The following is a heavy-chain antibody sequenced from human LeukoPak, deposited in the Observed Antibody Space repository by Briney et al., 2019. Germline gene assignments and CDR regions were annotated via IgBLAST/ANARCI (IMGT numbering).Heavy chain of an antibody. CDR1: GYAFTSYG. CDR2: ISAYNGNT. V-gene: IGHV1-18*01. Sequence: ASVKVSCKASGYAFTSYGISWVRQAPGQGLEWMGWISAYNGNTNYAQKLQGGVTMTTDTSTSTAYMELRSLRSDDTAVYYCAVTYCYDSSGYRPDAFDIWGQGTMVTVSS. CDR3: AVTYCYDSSGYRPDAFDI. J-gene: IGHJ3*02. D-gene: IGHD3-22*01.